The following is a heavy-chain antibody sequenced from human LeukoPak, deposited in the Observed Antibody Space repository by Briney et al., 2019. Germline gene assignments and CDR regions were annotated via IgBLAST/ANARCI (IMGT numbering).Heavy chain of an antibody. Sequence: ASVKVPCKASGYTFTGYYMHWVRQAPGQGLEWMGWINPNSGGTNYAQKFQGRVTMTRDTSISTAYMELSRLRSDDTAVYYCARTIAAAVTPTDYWGQGTLVTVSS. V-gene: IGHV1-2*02. J-gene: IGHJ4*02. CDR1: GYTFTGYY. D-gene: IGHD6-13*01. CDR2: INPNSGGT. CDR3: ARTIAAAVTPTDY.